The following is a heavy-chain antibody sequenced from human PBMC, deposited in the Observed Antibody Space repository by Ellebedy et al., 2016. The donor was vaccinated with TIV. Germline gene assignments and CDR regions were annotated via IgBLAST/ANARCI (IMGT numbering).Heavy chain of an antibody. D-gene: IGHD3-22*01. V-gene: IGHV3-66*01. CDR1: GFTVSSFF. CDR2: IYSDGGT. Sequence: GESLKISCTASGFTVSSFFMSWVRQAPGKGLEWVSVIYSDGGTNYTDSVKGRFTMSRDSSDNTLSLQMNSLRVEDTAVYYCARVVGYFDNSGYYAGFFDPWGQGIPVTVSS. J-gene: IGHJ5*02. CDR3: ARVVGYFDNSGYYAGFFDP.